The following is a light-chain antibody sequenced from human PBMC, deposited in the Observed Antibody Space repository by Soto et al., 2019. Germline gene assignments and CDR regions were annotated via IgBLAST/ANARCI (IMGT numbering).Light chain of an antibody. CDR3: QQGDTWPWT. CDR2: GAS. V-gene: IGKV3D-15*01. CDR1: QSVSSN. Sequence: EVVMTQSPATLSVSPGEEATLSCRASQSVSSNLAWYQQQPGQAPRLLIYGASNRATGFPARFSGSGSGTEFPLTISSLQSEDFAVYYCQQGDTWPWTFGQGTKLQIK. J-gene: IGKJ1*01.